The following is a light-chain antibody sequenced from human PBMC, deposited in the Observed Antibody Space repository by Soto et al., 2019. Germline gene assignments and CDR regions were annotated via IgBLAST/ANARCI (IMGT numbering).Light chain of an antibody. V-gene: IGKV1-13*02. CDR2: DVS. Sequence: AIQLTQSPSSLSASLGDRVTITCRTSQGISSALAWYRQRPGKAPELLIYDVSTLASGVTSRFRGSGSGTDFTLTISGLQPEDFATYYCQQCSTYPLTFGGGTKVEIK. CDR3: QQCSTYPLT. J-gene: IGKJ4*01. CDR1: QGISSA.